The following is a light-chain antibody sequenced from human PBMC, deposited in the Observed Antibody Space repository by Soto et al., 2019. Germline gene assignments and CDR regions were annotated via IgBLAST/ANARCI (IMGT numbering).Light chain of an antibody. CDR2: GAS. V-gene: IGKV3-20*01. CDR3: QQYGSSPLT. CDR1: QSVSSSY. J-gene: IGKJ1*01. Sequence: EIVLTQSPGTLSLSPGERATLSCRASQSVSSSYLAWYQQKPGQAPRLLIYGASSRATGIPDRFSGSGSGTDFTLTISRLEPEDFAVYYCQQYGSSPLTVGQGTKVDNK.